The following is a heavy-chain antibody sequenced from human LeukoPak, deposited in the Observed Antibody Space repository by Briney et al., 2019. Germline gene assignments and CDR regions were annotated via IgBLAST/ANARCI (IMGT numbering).Heavy chain of an antibody. J-gene: IGHJ3*02. CDR1: GGSISSCY. V-gene: IGHV4-59*13. CDR3: ARADGFCSGVSCYPRVFDS. CDR2: YYYSCST. D-gene: IGHD2-15*01. Sequence: SEPLSLTYTFSGGSISSCYGSWIRQPPEKGVEWSGYYYYSCSTNYNPSLNSQVTISVDKSKNQSSLQLSSVTAADTAMYYWARADGFCSGVSCYPRVFDSWRQGTMATVSA.